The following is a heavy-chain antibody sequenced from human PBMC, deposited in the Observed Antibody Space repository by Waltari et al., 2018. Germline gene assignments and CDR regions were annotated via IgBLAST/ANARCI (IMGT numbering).Heavy chain of an antibody. J-gene: IGHJ4*02. V-gene: IGHV4-30-4*08. Sequence: QVQLQESGPGLVKPSQTLSLPCTVLGGSISSGAYYWIWIRQPPGKGLEWIGYIYYSGSTYYNPSLKSRVTISVDTSKNQFSLKLSSVTAADTAMYYCARVVDTAMVFDYWGQGTLVTVSS. CDR1: GGSISSGAYY. D-gene: IGHD5-18*01. CDR3: ARVVDTAMVFDY. CDR2: IYYSGST.